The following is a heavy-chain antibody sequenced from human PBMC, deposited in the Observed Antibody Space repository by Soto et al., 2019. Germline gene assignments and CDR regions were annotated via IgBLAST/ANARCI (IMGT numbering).Heavy chain of an antibody. CDR1: GFTFSSYW. Sequence: PGGSLRLSCAASGFTFSSYWMSWVRQAPGKGLEWVANIKQDGSEKYYVDSVKGRFTISRDNAKNSLYLQMNSLRAEDTAVYYCAKHFRGSWSDYWGQGTLVTVSS. V-gene: IGHV3-7*03. CDR2: IKQDGSEK. CDR3: AKHFRGSWSDY. D-gene: IGHD2-15*01. J-gene: IGHJ4*02.